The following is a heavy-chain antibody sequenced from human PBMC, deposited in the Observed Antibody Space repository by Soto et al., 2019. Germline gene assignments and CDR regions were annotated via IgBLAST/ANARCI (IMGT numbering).Heavy chain of an antibody. J-gene: IGHJ4*02. CDR3: AREVRETKAFDY. CDR1: GGSISSGGYY. CDR2: IYYSGST. Sequence: SETLSLTCTVSGGSISSGGYYWSWIRQHPGKGLEWIGYIYYSGSTYYNPSLKSRVTISVDTSKNQFSLKPSSVTAADTAVYYCAREVRETKAFDYWGQGTLVTVSS. V-gene: IGHV4-31*03. D-gene: IGHD1-26*01.